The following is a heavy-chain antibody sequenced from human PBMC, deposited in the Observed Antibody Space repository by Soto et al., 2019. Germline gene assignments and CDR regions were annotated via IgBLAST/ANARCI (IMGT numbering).Heavy chain of an antibody. CDR3: AKGSRRVVAATYLDY. CDR1: GFTFISYA. Sequence: GGSLRLSCAASGFTFISYAMSWVRQAPGKGLEWVSAISGSGGSTYYADSVKGRFTISRDNSKNTLYLQMNSLRAEDTAVYYCAKGSRRVVAATYLDYWGQGTLVTVSS. CDR2: ISGSGGST. D-gene: IGHD2-15*01. V-gene: IGHV3-23*01. J-gene: IGHJ4*02.